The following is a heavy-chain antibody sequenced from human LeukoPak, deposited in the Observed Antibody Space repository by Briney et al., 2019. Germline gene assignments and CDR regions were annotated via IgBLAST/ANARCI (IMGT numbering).Heavy chain of an antibody. D-gene: IGHD3-3*01. J-gene: IGHJ6*03. CDR1: GFTFSSYS. V-gene: IGHV3-21*01. CDR3: ARAGPGVGGITIFGVVTLYYYYMDV. CDR2: ISSSSSYI. Sequence: PGGSLRLSCAASGFTFSSYSMNWVRQAPGKGLEWVSSISSSSSYIYYADSVKGRFTISRDNAKNSLYLQVNSLRAEDTAVYYCARAGPGVGGITIFGVVTLYYYYMDVWGKGTTVTVSS.